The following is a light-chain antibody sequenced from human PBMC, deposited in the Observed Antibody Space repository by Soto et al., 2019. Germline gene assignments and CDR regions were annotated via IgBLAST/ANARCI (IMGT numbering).Light chain of an antibody. CDR3: QQYGSSPT. CDR1: QSVSSSY. V-gene: IGKV3-20*01. J-gene: IGKJ5*01. Sequence: EIVLTHSAATLSLSRVERATLSCRASQSVSSSYLAWYQQKPGQAPRLLIYGASSRATGIPDRFSGSGSGTDFTLTISRLETEDFAVYYCQQYGSSPTFGQGTRLEIK. CDR2: GAS.